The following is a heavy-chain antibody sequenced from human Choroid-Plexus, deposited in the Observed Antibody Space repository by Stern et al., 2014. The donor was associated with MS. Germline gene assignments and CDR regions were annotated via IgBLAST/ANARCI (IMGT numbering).Heavy chain of an antibody. Sequence: VQLVQSGAEVKKPGESLKISCKGSGYSFTTYWVAWVRQMPGKGLEWMGIIYPSDSDTRYSPSFQGQVSISVDKSISTAYLQLSSLKASDTAIDYCARLRLLTYGFDSWGQGTLVTVSP. V-gene: IGHV5-51*01. CDR3: ARLRLLTYGFDS. CDR1: GYSFTTYW. D-gene: IGHD3-16*01. CDR2: IYPSDSDT. J-gene: IGHJ4*02.